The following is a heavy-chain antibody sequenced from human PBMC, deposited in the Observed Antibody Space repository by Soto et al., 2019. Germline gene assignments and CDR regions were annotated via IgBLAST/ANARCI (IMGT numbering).Heavy chain of an antibody. CDR3: ARVEMATIWCFDY. D-gene: IGHD5-12*01. J-gene: IGHJ4*02. V-gene: IGHV3-30-3*01. CDR1: GFTFSSYA. Sequence: QVQLVESGGGVVQPGRSLRLSCAASGFTFSSYAMHWVRQAPGKGLEWVAVISYDGSSKYYADSVKGRFTISRDNSKNTLYLQMNSLRAEDTAVYYCARVEMATIWCFDYWGQGTLVTVSS. CDR2: ISYDGSSK.